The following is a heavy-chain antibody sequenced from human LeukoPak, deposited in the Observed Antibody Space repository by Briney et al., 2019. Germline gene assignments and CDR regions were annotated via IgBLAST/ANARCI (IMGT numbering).Heavy chain of an antibody. D-gene: IGHD5-12*01. CDR3: HSCPGYGDYENAFDI. CDR2: CYDSGST. V-gene: IGHV4-39*01. J-gene: IGHJ3*02. Sequence: SETLCLTCAVSGFSISSSTYYWVWIRPPPGKGLVWSGNCYDSGSTWYNPSLKSRVTISGDTSKNQFSLKLTSVNAADTAVYWRHSCPGYGDYENAFDIWGQGTMVTVSS. CDR1: GFSISSSTYY.